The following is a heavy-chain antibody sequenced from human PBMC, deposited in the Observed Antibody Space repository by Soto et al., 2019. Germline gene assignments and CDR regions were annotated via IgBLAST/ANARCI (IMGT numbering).Heavy chain of an antibody. V-gene: IGHV4-59*01. J-gene: IGHJ5*02. CDR1: NTSTDRTY. D-gene: IGHD6-19*01. Sequence: ISQTRSSSNTSTDRTYCSWIRQPPGKGLEWIGYIYYDGNTNYNPSLKSRVTMSVDTSRNQFSLILRSMTAADTAVYYCARGGWSVDPWGQGTLVTVSS. CDR2: IYYDGNT. CDR3: ARGGWSVDP.